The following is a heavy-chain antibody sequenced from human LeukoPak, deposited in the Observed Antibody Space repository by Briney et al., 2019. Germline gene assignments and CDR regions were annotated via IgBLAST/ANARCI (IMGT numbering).Heavy chain of an antibody. D-gene: IGHD3-22*01. Sequence: GGSLRLSCGASGLTFTSHGMHWVRQAPGKGLEWVAHIRYDGSNKYYADSVKGRFTISRDDSKKMLYLQMNSLRPEDTAFYYCAKELHFYDGSGRSPFDYWGQGTLVTVSS. CDR1: GLTFTSHG. CDR3: AKELHFYDGSGRSPFDY. CDR2: IRYDGSNK. J-gene: IGHJ4*02. V-gene: IGHV3-30*02.